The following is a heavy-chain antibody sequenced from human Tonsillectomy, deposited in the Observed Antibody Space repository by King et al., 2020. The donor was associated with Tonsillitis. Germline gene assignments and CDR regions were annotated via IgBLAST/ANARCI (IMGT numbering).Heavy chain of an antibody. D-gene: IGHD5-12*01. CDR1: GFTFSSYW. V-gene: IGHV3-7*01. CDR3: ARDIPYQYSGYDQYYFDY. J-gene: IGHJ4*02. Sequence: QLVQSGGGLVQPGGSLRLSCAASGFTFSSYWMCWVRQAPGKGLEWVANIKQDGSEKYYVDSVKRRFTISRDNAKNSLYLQMNSLRAEDTAVYYCARDIPYQYSGYDQYYFDYWGQGTLVTVSS. CDR2: IKQDGSEK.